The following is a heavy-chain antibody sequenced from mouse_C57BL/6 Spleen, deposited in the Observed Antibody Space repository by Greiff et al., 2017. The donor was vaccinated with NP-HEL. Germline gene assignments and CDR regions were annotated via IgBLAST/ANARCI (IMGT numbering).Heavy chain of an antibody. CDR1: GFSLTSYG. D-gene: IGHD2-3*01. Sequence: QVQLQQSGPGLVQPSQSLSITCTVSGFSLTSYGVHWVRQPPGKGLEWLGVIWSGGSTDYNAAFISRLSISKDNYKSQVFFKMNSLRADDIAIYYCTKNNGKFRDYDGSYYDYWGQGTTLAVAT. V-gene: IGHV2-4*01. J-gene: IGHJ2*01. CDR2: IWSGGST. CDR3: TKNNGKFRDYDGSYYDY.